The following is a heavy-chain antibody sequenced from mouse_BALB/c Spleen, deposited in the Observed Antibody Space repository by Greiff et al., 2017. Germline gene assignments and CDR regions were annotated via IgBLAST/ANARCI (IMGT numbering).Heavy chain of an antibody. D-gene: IGHD2-1*01. Sequence: EVKLVESGGGLVQPGGSRKLSCAASGFTFSSFGMHWVRQAPEKGLEWVAYISSGSSTIYYADTVKGRFTISRDNPKNTLFLQMTSLRSEDTAMYYCAREIYGNFAWFAYWGQGTLVTVSA. CDR3: AREIYGNFAWFAY. V-gene: IGHV5-17*02. CDR1: GFTFSSFG. CDR2: ISSGSSTI. J-gene: IGHJ3*01.